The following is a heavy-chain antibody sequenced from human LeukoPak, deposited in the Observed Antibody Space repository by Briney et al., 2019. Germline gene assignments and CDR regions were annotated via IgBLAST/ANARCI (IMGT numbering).Heavy chain of an antibody. CDR1: GGTFNSYA. Sequence: SVKVSRKASGGTFNSYAISWVRQAPGQGLEWMGGIMPLFGTANYAQEFQGRVTFTTDESASTAYMEVSSLRSEDTAVYYCASGSLGDGYGVGDYYQYMDVWGKGTTVTVSS. CDR3: ASGSLGDGYGVGDYYQYMDV. J-gene: IGHJ6*03. CDR2: IMPLFGTA. V-gene: IGHV1-69*05. D-gene: IGHD5-24*01.